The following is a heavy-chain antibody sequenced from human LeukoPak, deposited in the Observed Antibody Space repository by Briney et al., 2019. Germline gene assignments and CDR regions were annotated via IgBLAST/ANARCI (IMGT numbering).Heavy chain of an antibody. V-gene: IGHV4-31*03. CDR3: ARYRRDGYNTADAFDI. Sequence: SETLSLTCTVSGGSISSGGYYWSWIRQHPGKGLEWIGYIYYSGSTYYNPSLTSRVTISVDTSKNQFSLKLSSVTAADAAVYYCARYRRDGYNTADAFDIWGQGTMVTVSS. D-gene: IGHD5-24*01. CDR1: GGSISSGGYY. J-gene: IGHJ3*02. CDR2: IYYSGST.